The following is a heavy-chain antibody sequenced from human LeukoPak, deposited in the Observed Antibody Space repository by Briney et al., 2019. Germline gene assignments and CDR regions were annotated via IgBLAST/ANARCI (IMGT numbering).Heavy chain of an antibody. CDR2: IYTSGST. D-gene: IGHD6-13*01. Sequence: PSETLSLTCSVWVGFFNRYYGSWIRQPPGKALEGSGYIYTSGSTNYIPSRKSRVTISVDTSKSQFSLKLSSVTAADTAVYYCARHSSKAAAGTFDYWGQGTLVTVSS. CDR3: ARHSSKAAAGTFDY. CDR1: VGFFNRYY. V-gene: IGHV4-4*09. J-gene: IGHJ4*01.